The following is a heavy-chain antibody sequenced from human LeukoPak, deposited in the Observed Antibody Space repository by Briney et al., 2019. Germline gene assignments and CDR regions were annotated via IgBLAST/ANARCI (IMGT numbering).Heavy chain of an antibody. CDR1: GGSISSYY. V-gene: IGHV4-59*01. CDR3: AREDSINYYDSSGCRREANWFDP. J-gene: IGHJ5*02. CDR2: IYYSGST. Sequence: SETLSLTCTVSGGSISSYYWSWIRQPPGKGLEWIGYIYYSGSTNYNPSLKSRVTISVDTSKNQFSLKLSSVTAADTAVYYCAREDSINYYDSSGCRREANWFDPWGQGTLVTVSS. D-gene: IGHD3-22*01.